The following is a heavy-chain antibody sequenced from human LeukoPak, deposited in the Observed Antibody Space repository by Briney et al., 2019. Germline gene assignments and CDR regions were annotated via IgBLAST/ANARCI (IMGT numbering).Heavy chain of an antibody. Sequence: ASVKVSCKASGGTFSSYTISWVRQAPGQGLEWMGRIIPILGIANYAQKFQGRVTITADKSTSTAYMELSSLRSEDTAVYYCASPNPYVVAATNYNQYYFEYWGQGTLVTVSS. J-gene: IGHJ4*02. CDR3: ASPNPYVVAATNYNQYYFEY. CDR2: IIPILGIA. D-gene: IGHD2-15*01. V-gene: IGHV1-69*02. CDR1: GGTFSSYT.